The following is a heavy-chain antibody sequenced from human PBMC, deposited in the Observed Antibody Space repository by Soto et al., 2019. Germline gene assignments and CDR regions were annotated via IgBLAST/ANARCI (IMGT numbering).Heavy chain of an antibody. CDR1: GFTFSSYW. J-gene: IGHJ6*03. Sequence: GGSLRLSCAASGFTFSSYWMHWVRQAPGKGLVWVSRINSDGSSTSYADSVKGRFTISRDNAKNTLYLQMNSLRAEDTAVYYCARVRSGWIPPNYYYYYMDVWGKGTTVTVSS. CDR2: INSDGSST. D-gene: IGHD6-19*01. V-gene: IGHV3-74*01. CDR3: ARVRSGWIPPNYYYYYMDV.